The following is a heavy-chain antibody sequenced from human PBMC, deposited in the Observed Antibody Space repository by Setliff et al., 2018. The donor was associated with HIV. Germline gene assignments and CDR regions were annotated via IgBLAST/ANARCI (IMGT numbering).Heavy chain of an antibody. J-gene: IGHJ4*02. CDR3: ARDPHYFDTSGHYSWFYFDY. V-gene: IGHV4-39*06. Sequence: LSLTCTVSGGSMTSSNYYWGWIRQSPGRGLEWIGSISSSGSTTYHPSLRSRVTVSAATSKNQFPLKLTSVTAADTAVYFCARDPHYFDTSGHYSWFYFDYWGQGTLVTVSS. CDR1: GGSMTSSNYY. CDR2: ISSSGST. D-gene: IGHD3-22*01.